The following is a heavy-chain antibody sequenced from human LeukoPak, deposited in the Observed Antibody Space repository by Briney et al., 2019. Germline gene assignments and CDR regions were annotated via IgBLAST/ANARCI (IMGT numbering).Heavy chain of an antibody. CDR3: ARYSGSHYAFDI. Sequence: SETLSLTCTVSGGAISSSSYYWGWLRQAPGKGLEWIGNIYYSGNTFYNASLKSRVTISVDTSKNQFSLKLTSVTAADTALFYCARYSGSHYAFDIWGQGTMVTVSS. CDR2: IYYSGNT. D-gene: IGHD1-26*01. V-gene: IGHV4-39*01. CDR1: GGAISSSSYY. J-gene: IGHJ3*02.